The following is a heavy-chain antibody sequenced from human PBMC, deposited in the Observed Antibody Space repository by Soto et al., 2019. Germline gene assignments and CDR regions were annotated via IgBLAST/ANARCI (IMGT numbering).Heavy chain of an antibody. Sequence: TLSLTCSVSGGSISHNYWIWIRQPAGKGLEWIGRIYASGSTNYNPSLKSRVTMSVDTSKNQVSLKVTSVTAADTAVYYCARSLPGTTGNGLDVWGQGXTVTVYS. J-gene: IGHJ6*02. V-gene: IGHV4-4*07. CDR1: GGSISHNY. D-gene: IGHD1-1*01. CDR2: IYASGST. CDR3: ARSLPGTTGNGLDV.